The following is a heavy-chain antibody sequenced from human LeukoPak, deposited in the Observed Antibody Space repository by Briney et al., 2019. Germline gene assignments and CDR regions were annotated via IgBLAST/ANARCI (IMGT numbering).Heavy chain of an antibody. CDR2: ISSSSSYI. CDR1: GFTFSSYS. J-gene: IGHJ3*02. D-gene: IGHD3-16*02. CDR3: AKGDDYVWGSYRSYAFDI. V-gene: IGHV3-21*04. Sequence: GGSLRLSCAASGFTFSSYSMNWVRQAPGKGLEWVSSISSSSSYIYYADSVKGRFTISRDNAKNSLYLQMNSLRAEDTAVYYCAKGDDYVWGSYRSYAFDIWGQGTMVTVSS.